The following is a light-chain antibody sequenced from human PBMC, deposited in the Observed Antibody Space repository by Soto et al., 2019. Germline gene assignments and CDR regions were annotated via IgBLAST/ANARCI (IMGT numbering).Light chain of an antibody. CDR2: EVT. CDR1: SSDVGNGYDS. J-gene: IGLJ1*01. V-gene: IGLV2-14*01. Sequence: QSALTQPASVSGSPGQSITISCSGSSSDVGNGYDSVSWYQQHPGKAPKLIIYEVTNRPSGVSSRFSGSKSGNTAYLTISGLQVEDEAEYFCFSFTTTSTHVFGIGTKVTVL. CDR3: FSFTTTSTHV.